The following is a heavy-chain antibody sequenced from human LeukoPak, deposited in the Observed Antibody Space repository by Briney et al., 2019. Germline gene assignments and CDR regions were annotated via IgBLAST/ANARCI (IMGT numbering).Heavy chain of an antibody. CDR3: ARAGAAAGTPFDS. CDR2: ITSYNGNT. Sequence: GASVKVSCKASGYTFSSYGISWVRQAPGQGLEWMGWITSYNGNTKYAQQLQGRVTMTTDTSTGTAYMELRSLRSDDTAVYYCARAGAAAGTPFDSWGQGTLVTVSS. D-gene: IGHD6-13*01. J-gene: IGHJ4*02. CDR1: GYTFSSYG. V-gene: IGHV1-18*01.